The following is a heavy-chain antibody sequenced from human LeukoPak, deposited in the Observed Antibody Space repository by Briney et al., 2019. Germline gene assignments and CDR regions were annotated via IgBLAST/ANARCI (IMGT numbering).Heavy chain of an antibody. Sequence: SETLSLTCTVSGGSINNYYWSWIRQPAGKGLEWIGRIYTSGSTNYNPSLKSRVTISVDTSKNQFSLKLSSVTAADTAVYYCARGRRMWGSGSPAFDYWGQGTLDTVSS. J-gene: IGHJ4*02. V-gene: IGHV4-4*07. CDR1: GGSINNYY. CDR3: ARGRRMWGSGSPAFDY. CDR2: IYTSGST. D-gene: IGHD3-10*01.